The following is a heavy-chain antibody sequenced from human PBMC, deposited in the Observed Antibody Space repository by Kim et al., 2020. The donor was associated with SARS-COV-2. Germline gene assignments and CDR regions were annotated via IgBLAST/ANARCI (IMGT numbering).Heavy chain of an antibody. J-gene: IGHJ4*02. Sequence: SETLSLTCTVSGGSISSYYWSWIRQPPGKGLEWIGYIYYSGSTNYNPSLKSRVTISVDTSKNQFSLKLSSVTAADTAVYYCASRHIYDSRRDYWGQGTLVTVSS. CDR1: GGSISSYY. CDR2: IYYSGST. CDR3: ASRHIYDSRRDY. V-gene: IGHV4-59*13. D-gene: IGHD3-22*01.